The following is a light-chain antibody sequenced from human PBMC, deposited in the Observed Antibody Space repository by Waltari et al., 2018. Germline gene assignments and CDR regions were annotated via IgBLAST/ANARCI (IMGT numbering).Light chain of an antibody. CDR3: QQYNSYPFT. V-gene: IGKV1-16*02. CDR1: QDIRND. Sequence: DIQMTQSPSSLYASVGDTVTITCRASQDIRNDLVWFQQKPGMAPKSLVYGASTLQDGVPSKFSGRGSGTHFTLSIGSLQSEDFATYYCQQYNSYPFTFGAGTKVDFK. J-gene: IGKJ4*01. CDR2: GAS.